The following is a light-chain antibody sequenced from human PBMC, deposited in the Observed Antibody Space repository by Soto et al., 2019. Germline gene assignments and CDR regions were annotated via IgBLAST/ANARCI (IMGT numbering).Light chain of an antibody. CDR2: KAS. J-gene: IGKJ1*01. CDR1: QSISSW. CDR3: HQYNSYWT. Sequence: DIQMTQSPATLSASVGDRVTITCRASQSISSWLAWYQQKPGKAPKLLIYKASSLETGVPSRFSGSGSGTEFTLTISSLQPDDFATYYCHQYNSYWTCGQGTKVEIK. V-gene: IGKV1-5*03.